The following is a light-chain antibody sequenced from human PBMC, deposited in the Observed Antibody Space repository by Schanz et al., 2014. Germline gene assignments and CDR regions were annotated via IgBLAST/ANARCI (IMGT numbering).Light chain of an antibody. V-gene: IGKV1-5*01. CDR1: QSISSW. CDR3: QQASSFPFT. Sequence: DIQMTQSPSTLSASVGDRVTITCRASQSISSWLAWYQQKPGKAPNLLIYVASRLHSGVSSRFSGSGSGTEFTLIISDLQSEDLGTYYCQQASSFPFTFGGGTRVEIK. CDR2: VAS. J-gene: IGKJ4*01.